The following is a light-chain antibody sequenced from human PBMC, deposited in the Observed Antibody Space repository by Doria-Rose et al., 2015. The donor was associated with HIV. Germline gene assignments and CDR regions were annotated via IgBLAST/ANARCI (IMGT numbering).Light chain of an antibody. CDR1: QSLLYTSKNY. CDR2: WAS. CDR3: QQYYDTPS. J-gene: IGKJ3*01. V-gene: IGKV4-1*01. Sequence: DIRVTQSPESLGMSLGERATLNCKSNQSLLYTSKNYLAWYQQKPGQPPKLLIYWASTRQSGVTARFSGSGSGTDLTLTISSLEAEDVAVYYCQQYYDTPSFGPGTTVDIK.